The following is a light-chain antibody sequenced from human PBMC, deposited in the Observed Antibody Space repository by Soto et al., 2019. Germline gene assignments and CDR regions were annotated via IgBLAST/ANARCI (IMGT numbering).Light chain of an antibody. Sequence: EIVLTQSPATLSVSPGERATLSCRASQSVGSSLAWYQQKLGQVPRLLSYDASTRATGIPARFNGSGSGTEFTLTISSLQSEDLAVYYCQHYNGWPETFGQGTQVEIK. J-gene: IGKJ1*01. CDR2: DAS. CDR3: QHYNGWPET. V-gene: IGKV3-15*01. CDR1: QSVGSS.